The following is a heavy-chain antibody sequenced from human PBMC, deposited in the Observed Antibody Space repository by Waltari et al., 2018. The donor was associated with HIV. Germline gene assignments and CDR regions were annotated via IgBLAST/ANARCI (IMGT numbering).Heavy chain of an antibody. Sequence: QVQLQQWGAGLLKPSETLSLTCAVYGGSFSGYYWSWIRQPPGKGLEWIGEINHSGSTNYNPSLKSRVTISVDTSKNQFSLKLSSVTAADTAVYYCARGRPRVSSGYYRPFDYWGQGTLVTVSS. CDR1: GGSFSGYY. CDR3: ARGRPRVSSGYYRPFDY. J-gene: IGHJ4*02. V-gene: IGHV4-34*01. CDR2: INHSGST. D-gene: IGHD3-22*01.